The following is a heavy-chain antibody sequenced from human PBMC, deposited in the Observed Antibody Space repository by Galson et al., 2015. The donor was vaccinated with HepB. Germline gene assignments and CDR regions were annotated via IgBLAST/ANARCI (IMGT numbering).Heavy chain of an antibody. V-gene: IGHV4-39*01. Sequence: LVKPTQTLALTCTFSGFSLSTSGVGVGWIRQPPGKGLEWIGSIYYSGSTYYNPSLKSRVTISVDTSKNQFSLKLSSVTAADTAVYYCARCIAAAGTSRWFDPWGQGTLVTVSS. D-gene: IGHD6-13*01. J-gene: IGHJ5*02. CDR2: IYYSGST. CDR1: GFSLSTSGVG. CDR3: ARCIAAAGTSRWFDP.